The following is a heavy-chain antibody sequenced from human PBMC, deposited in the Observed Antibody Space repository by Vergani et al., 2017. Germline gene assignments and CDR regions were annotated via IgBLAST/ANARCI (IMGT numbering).Heavy chain of an antibody. CDR1: GFTFSSYA. J-gene: IGHJ4*02. Sequence: EVQLLESGGGLVQPGWSLRLSCAASGFTFSSYAMSWVRQAPGKGLEWVSSIKNTGDSTHYADSVKGRFTISRDNSKNTLYLQMNSLRVEDTAVYYCGRGSDNYNWGQGTLVTVSS. V-gene: IGHV3-23*01. CDR3: GRGSDNYN. D-gene: IGHD5-24*01. CDR2: IKNTGDST.